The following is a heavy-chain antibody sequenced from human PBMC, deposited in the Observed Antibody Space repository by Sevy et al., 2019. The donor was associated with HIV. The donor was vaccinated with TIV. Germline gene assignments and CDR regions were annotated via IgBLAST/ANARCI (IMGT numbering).Heavy chain of an antibody. D-gene: IGHD5-18*01. V-gene: IGHV5-51*01. CDR2: IYPGDSDT. CDR3: ARLGNVDTAMSDSLSWFGP. CDR1: GYSFTSYW. J-gene: IGHJ5*02. Sequence: GESLKISCKGSGYSFTSYWIGWVRQMPGKGLEWMGIIYPGDSDTRYSPSFQGQVTISADKSISTAYLQWSSLKASDTAMYYCARLGNVDTAMSDSLSWFGPWGQGTLVTVSS.